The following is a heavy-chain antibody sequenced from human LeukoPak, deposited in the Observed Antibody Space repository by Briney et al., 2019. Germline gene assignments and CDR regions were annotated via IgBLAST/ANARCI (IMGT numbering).Heavy chain of an antibody. CDR1: GGTFNSYA. CDR2: IIPIFGTA. D-gene: IGHD6-13*01. CDR3: VRSGPAASNHYYYMDV. J-gene: IGHJ6*03. Sequence: ASVKVSCKASGGTFNSYAISWVRQAPGQGLEWMGGIIPIFGTANHAQRFQGRVTITTDGSMSTAYMELSGLRSEDTAVYYCVRSGPAASNHYYYMDVWGKGTTVTVSS. V-gene: IGHV1-69*05.